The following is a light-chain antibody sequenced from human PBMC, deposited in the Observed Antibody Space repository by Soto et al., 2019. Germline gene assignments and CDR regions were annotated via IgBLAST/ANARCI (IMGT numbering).Light chain of an antibody. V-gene: IGKV3-20*01. CDR1: QVIGSRY. CDR3: QQFGSSIPHT. CDR2: GAS. Sequence: EIVMTQSPGTLSLSPGERATISCRASQVIGSRYLAWYHQKSGQAPRLLIYGASSRATGIPDRFSGSASGTDFTLTISRLEPEDFGVYYCQQFGSSIPHTFGQGTKLEIK. J-gene: IGKJ2*01.